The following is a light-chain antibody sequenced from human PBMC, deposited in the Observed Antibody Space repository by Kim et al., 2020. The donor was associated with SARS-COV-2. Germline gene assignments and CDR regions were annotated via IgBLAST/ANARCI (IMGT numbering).Light chain of an antibody. CDR1: QSLLYTSNDKNY. CDR2: WAS. CDR3: QQYYTTPPVT. V-gene: IGKV4-1*01. Sequence: DIVLTQSPDSLAVSLGERATINCKSNQSLLYTSNDKNYLAWYQQKPGQPPKLLFYWASTRESGVPDRFSGSGSGTDFTLIISSLQAEDVAVYYCQQYYTTPPVTFGQGTRLEIK. J-gene: IGKJ5*01.